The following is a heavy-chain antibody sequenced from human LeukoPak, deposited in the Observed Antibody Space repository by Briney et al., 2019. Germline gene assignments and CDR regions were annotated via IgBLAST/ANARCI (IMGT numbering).Heavy chain of an antibody. CDR1: GGSISSYY. J-gene: IGHJ6*03. D-gene: IGHD3-10*01. CDR2: IYTSGST. CDR3: AREQILLFGELRLLDYYYYMDV. Sequence: SETLSLTCTVSGGSISSYYWSWIRQPAGKGLEWIGRIYTSGSTNYNPSLKSRVTMSVDTSKNQFSLKLSSVTAADTAVYYCAREQILLFGELRLLDYYYYMDVWGKGTTVTISS. V-gene: IGHV4-4*07.